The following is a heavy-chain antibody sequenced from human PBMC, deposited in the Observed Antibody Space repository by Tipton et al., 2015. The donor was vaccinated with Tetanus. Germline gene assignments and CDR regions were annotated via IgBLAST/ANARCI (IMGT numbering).Heavy chain of an antibody. CDR1: GGSISSYY. CDR2: IYYSGST. Sequence: TLSLTCTVSGGSISSYYWSWIRQPPGKGLEWIGYIYYSGSTNYNPSLKSRVTISVDTSKNQFSLKLSSVTAADTAVYYCARDRSGWYGFDYWGQGTLVTVSS. J-gene: IGHJ4*02. D-gene: IGHD6-19*01. V-gene: IGHV4-59*12. CDR3: ARDRSGWYGFDY.